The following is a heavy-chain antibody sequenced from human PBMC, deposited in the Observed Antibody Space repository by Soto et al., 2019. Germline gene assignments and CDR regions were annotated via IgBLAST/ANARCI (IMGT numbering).Heavy chain of an antibody. J-gene: IGHJ4*02. CDR3: AKDVLGRYFDWLLS. Sequence: GGSLRLSCAASGFTFSSYAMSWVRQAPGKGLEWVSTISGSGGSTFYADSVKGRFTISRDNSKNTLYLQMNSLRAEDTAVYYCAKDVLGRYFDWLLSRGQGTLVTVSS. D-gene: IGHD3-9*01. CDR1: GFTFSSYA. V-gene: IGHV3-23*01. CDR2: ISGSGGST.